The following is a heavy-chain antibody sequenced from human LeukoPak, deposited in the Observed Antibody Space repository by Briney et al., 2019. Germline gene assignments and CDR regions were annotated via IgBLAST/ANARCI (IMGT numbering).Heavy chain of an antibody. CDR1: GGSFSGYY. Sequence: SETLSLTCAVYGGSFSGYYWSWIRQPPGKGLEWIGEINHSGSTNYNPSLKSRVTISVDTSKNQFSLKLSSVTAADTAVYYCARGRLLRRITIFGVVQYYLDYWGQGTLVTVSS. CDR2: INHSGST. CDR3: ARGRLLRRITIFGVVQYYLDY. D-gene: IGHD3-3*01. J-gene: IGHJ4*02. V-gene: IGHV4-34*01.